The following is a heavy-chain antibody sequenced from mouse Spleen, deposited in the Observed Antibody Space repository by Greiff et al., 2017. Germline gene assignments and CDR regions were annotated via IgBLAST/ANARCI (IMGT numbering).Heavy chain of an antibody. CDR1: GYSFTDYN. V-gene: IGHV1-39*01. CDR2: INPNYGTT. CDR3: ARITTVVAEDYAMDY. Sequence: VQLQQSGPELVKPGASVKISCKASGYSFTDYNMNWVKQSNGKSLEWIGVINPNYGTTCYNQKFKGKATLTVDQSSSTAYMQLNSLTSEDSAVYYCARITTVVAEDYAMDYWGQGTSVTVSS. D-gene: IGHD1-1*01. J-gene: IGHJ4*01.